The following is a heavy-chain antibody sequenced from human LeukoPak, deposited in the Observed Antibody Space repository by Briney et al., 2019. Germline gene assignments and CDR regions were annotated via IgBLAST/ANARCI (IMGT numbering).Heavy chain of an antibody. V-gene: IGHV3-23*01. CDR2: ISRTGGGT. J-gene: IGHJ3*02. CDR3: AKDQGAYDFRAFDI. CDR1: GFNVSSNY. Sequence: GGSLRLSCEASGFNVSSNYMTWVRQAPGKGLEWVSAISRTGGGTYYADSVKGRFTISRDNSKNTLFLQMNSLRAEDTAVYYCAKDQGAYDFRAFDIWGLGTMVTVSS. D-gene: IGHD5-12*01.